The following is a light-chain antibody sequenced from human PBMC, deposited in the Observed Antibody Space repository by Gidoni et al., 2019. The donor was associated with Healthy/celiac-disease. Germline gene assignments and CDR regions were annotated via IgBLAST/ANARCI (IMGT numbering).Light chain of an antibody. V-gene: IGKV1-12*01. Sequence: DGQRTEFPSSVAATVGDRVTSTCRAGQGISSWLAWYQQKPGKAPKLLIYSAASLQSGVPSRFSSSGPATDLTLTISSLQPEDFSTYYFQQANSFPWTFGQGTKVEIK. CDR2: SAA. CDR3: QQANSFPWT. J-gene: IGKJ1*01. CDR1: QGISSW.